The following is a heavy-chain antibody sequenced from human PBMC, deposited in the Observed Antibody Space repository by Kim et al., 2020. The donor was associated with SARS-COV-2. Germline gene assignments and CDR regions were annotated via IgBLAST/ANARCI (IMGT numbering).Heavy chain of an antibody. V-gene: IGHV1-3*01. Sequence: ASVKVSCKASGYTFTSYAMHWVRQAPGQRLEWMGWINAGNGNTKYSQKFQGRVTITRDTSASTVYMELSSLRSEDTAVYYCAGQTRELLEPETYYYYGMDVWGQGTTVTVSS. CDR2: INAGNGNT. D-gene: IGHD1-26*01. J-gene: IGHJ6*02. CDR3: AGQTRELLEPETYYYYGMDV. CDR1: GYTFTSYA.